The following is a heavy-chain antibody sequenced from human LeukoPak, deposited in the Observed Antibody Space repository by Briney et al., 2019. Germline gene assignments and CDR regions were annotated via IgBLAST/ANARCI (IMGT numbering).Heavy chain of an antibody. CDR1: GFTFDDYA. Sequence: GGSLRLSCAASGFTFDDYAMHWVRQAPGKGLEWVSLISWDGGSTYYADSVKGRFTISRDNSKNSLYLQMNSLRGEDTALYYCAKGGTQGLGYYYMDVWGKGTTVTVSS. V-gene: IGHV3-43D*03. J-gene: IGHJ6*03. CDR2: ISWDGGST. D-gene: IGHD5-12*01. CDR3: AKGGTQGLGYYYMDV.